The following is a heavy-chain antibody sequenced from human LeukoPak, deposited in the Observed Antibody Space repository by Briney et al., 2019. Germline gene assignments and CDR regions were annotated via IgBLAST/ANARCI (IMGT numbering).Heavy chain of an antibody. D-gene: IGHD2-2*02. CDR1: GGSFSGYY. J-gene: IGHJ4*02. V-gene: IGHV4-34*01. Sequence: SETLSLTCAVYGGSFSGYYWSWIRQPPGKGLEWIGEINHSGSTNYNPSLKSRVTISVDTSKNQFSLKLSSVTAADTAVYYCARGGGYCRSTSCYKDNWGQGTLVTVS. CDR3: ARGGGYCRSTSCYKDN. CDR2: INHSGST.